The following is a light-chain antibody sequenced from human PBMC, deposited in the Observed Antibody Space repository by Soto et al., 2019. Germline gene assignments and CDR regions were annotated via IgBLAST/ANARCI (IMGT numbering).Light chain of an antibody. V-gene: IGLV2-14*01. CDR2: EVN. J-gene: IGLJ3*02. CDR1: SSDVGGYNY. CDR3: SSYSGTTTHLV. Sequence: QSVLTQPASLSGSLGQSITISSTGTSSDVGGYNYVSWYLLHPGKSPKLMIFEVNSRPSGVSERFSGSKSGDAASLTISGLHDEYDGHKYCSSYSGTTTHLVFGGGTKLTVL.